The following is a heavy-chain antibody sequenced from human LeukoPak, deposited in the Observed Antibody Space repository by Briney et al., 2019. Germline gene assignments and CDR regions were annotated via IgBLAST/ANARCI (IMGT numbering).Heavy chain of an antibody. CDR2: IHHSGST. V-gene: IGHV4-31*03. CDR1: GGSIISGGYH. CDR3: ARGLWSSGYYYYFDY. D-gene: IGHD3-22*01. Sequence: PSETLSLTCTVSGGSIISGGYHWSWIRQHPGKGLEWIGFIHHSGSTYYNPSLKSRLSVSVDTSKNQFSLKLSSVTAADTAVYYCARGLWSSGYYYYFDYWGQGTLVTVSS. J-gene: IGHJ4*02.